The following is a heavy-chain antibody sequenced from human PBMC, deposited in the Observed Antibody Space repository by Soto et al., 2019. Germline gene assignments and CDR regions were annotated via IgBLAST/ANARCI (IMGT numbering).Heavy chain of an antibody. Sequence: SVNGSWKGSGGTFSSYAISGVRHAPGQGLEWMGGISPIFGTANYAQKFQGRVTITADESTSTAYMELSSLRSEDTAVYYCARDRAAAGTRYSHYWGQGTFVTVSS. D-gene: IGHD6-13*01. CDR1: GGTFSSYA. CDR3: ARDRAAAGTRYSHY. J-gene: IGHJ4*02. V-gene: IGHV1-69*01. CDR2: ISPIFGTA.